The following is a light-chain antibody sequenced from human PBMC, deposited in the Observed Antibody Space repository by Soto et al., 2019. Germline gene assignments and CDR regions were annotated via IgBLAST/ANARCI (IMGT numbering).Light chain of an antibody. CDR2: GAS. CDR1: QSVSSSY. V-gene: IGKV3-20*01. CDR3: QHYGSSWT. Sequence: EIVLTQSPGTLSLSPGETATLSCRASQSVSSSYLAWYQQKPGQAPRLLIYGASSRATGIPDRFSGSGSGTDFTLTISRLEPEDFAVYYCQHYGSSWTFGQGTKVDIK. J-gene: IGKJ1*01.